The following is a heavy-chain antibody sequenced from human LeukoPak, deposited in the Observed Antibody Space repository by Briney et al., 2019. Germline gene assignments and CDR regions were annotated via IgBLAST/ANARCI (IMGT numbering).Heavy chain of an antibody. J-gene: IGHJ6*03. Sequence: SETLSLTCTVSGGSISSGDYYWSWIRQPPGKGLEWIGYIYYSGSTYYNPSLKSRVTISVDTSKNQFSLKLSSVTAADTAVYYCARGEWSASEYHMDVWGKGTTVTVSS. CDR1: GGSISSGDYY. CDR3: ARGEWSASEYHMDV. V-gene: IGHV4-30-4*08. D-gene: IGHD3-3*01. CDR2: IYYSGST.